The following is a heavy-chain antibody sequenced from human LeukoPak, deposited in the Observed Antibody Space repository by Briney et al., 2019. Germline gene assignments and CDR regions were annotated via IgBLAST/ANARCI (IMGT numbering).Heavy chain of an antibody. V-gene: IGHV3-23*01. CDR3: ARDSEVTSQYPNYLDY. J-gene: IGHJ4*01. CDR1: GFTFRSCE. D-gene: IGHD2-21*02. CDR2: ISASGGST. Sequence: QPGGSLTLSCAASGFTFRSCEMNWVRQAPGKGLEWVSTISASGGSTYYADSVKGRFTISRNNSKNTLYVQMTSLRAEDTAVYYCARDSEVTSQYPNYLDYWGEATLVAVSS.